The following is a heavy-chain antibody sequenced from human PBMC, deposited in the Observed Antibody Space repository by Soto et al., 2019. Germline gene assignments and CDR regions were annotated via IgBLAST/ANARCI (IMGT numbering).Heavy chain of an antibody. Sequence: QVHLVQSGAEVKKPGASVKVSCKASGYGFSTYGITWVRQAPGQGLEWMGRISAHNGNTNYAQKLQGRVTVTRDTSTSPAYMALRSLRSDDTAVYYCARGRYGDSWGKGALVTVSS. D-gene: IGHD1-26*01. V-gene: IGHV1-18*01. CDR3: ARGRYGDS. J-gene: IGHJ4*02. CDR2: ISAHNGNT. CDR1: GYGFSTYG.